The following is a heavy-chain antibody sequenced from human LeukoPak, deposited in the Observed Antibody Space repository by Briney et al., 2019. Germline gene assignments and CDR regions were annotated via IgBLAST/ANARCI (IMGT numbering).Heavy chain of an antibody. CDR3: ARGRVRWFDP. V-gene: IGHV4-61*02. CDR1: GGSISSGSYY. J-gene: IGHJ5*02. CDR2: IYTSRST. Sequence: NASETLSLTCTVSGGSISSGSYYWSWIRQPAGKGLEWIGRIYTSRSTNYNPSLKSRVTISVDTSKNQFSLKLSSVTAADTAVYYCARGRVRWFDPWGQGTLVTVSS.